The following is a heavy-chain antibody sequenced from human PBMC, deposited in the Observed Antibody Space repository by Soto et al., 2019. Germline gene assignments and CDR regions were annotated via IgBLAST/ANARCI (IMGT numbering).Heavy chain of an antibody. D-gene: IGHD2-15*01. CDR3: ARERGSKSMDV. J-gene: IGHJ6*02. CDR2: IRQDGSEG. V-gene: IGHV3-7*03. CDR1: GCSFSNYW. Sequence: SAGSMRLSCAADGCSFSNYWMTWVRQAPGKGLEWVANIRQDGSEGSYVDSVKGRFTISRDNAKVSLFLQMNSLRAEDTAVYYCARERGSKSMDVWGQGTTVTVSS.